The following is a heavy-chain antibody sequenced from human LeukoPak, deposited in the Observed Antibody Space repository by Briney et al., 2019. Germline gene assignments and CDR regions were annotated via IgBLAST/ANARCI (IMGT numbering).Heavy chain of an antibody. CDR1: GFTFSSYE. CDR2: ISSSGSTT. CDR3: TRDNYDSSGYYFD. Sequence: GGSLRLSCAASGFTFSSYEMNWVRQAPEKGLEWVSYISSSGSTTHYADSVKGRFTISRDNAKNSLYLQMNSLRAEDTAVYYCTRDNYDSSGYYFDWGQGTLVTVSS. D-gene: IGHD3-22*01. V-gene: IGHV3-48*03. J-gene: IGHJ4*02.